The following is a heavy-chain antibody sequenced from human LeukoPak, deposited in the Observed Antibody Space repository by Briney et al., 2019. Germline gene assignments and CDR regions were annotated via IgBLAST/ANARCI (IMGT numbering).Heavy chain of an antibody. CDR2: ISGSGGST. Sequence: GGSLRLSCAASGFTLSSYAMSWVRQAPGKGLEWVSAISGSGGSTYYADSVKGRFTISRDNSKNTLYLQMNSLRAEDTAVYYCAKSSYDSSGYLPYYYYMDVWGKGTTVTVSS. J-gene: IGHJ6*03. CDR3: AKSSYDSSGYLPYYYYMDV. V-gene: IGHV3-23*01. D-gene: IGHD3-22*01. CDR1: GFTLSSYA.